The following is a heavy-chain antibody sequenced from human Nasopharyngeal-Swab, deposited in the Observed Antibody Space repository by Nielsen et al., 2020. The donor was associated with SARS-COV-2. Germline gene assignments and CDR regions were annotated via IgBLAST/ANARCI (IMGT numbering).Heavy chain of an antibody. CDR3: AGGAAGMDV. CDR2: ISGSGITT. V-gene: IGHV3-23*01. J-gene: IGHJ6*02. Sequence: WIRQPPGKGLEWVSVISGSGITTYYADSVKGRFTISRDRAKNTLYLQMDSLRGEDTAVYYCAGGAAGMDVWGQGITVTVSS. D-gene: IGHD6-25*01.